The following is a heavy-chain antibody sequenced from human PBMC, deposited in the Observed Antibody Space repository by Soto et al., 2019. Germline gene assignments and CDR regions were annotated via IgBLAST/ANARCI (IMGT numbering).Heavy chain of an antibody. D-gene: IGHD2-15*01. V-gene: IGHV4-34*01. CDR3: ARSKVVAAILGYYYYMDV. Sequence: SETLSLTCAVYGGSFSGYYWSWIRQPPGKGLEWIGEINHSGSTNYNPSLKSRVTISVDTSKSQFSLKLSSVTAADTAVYYCARSKVVAAILGYYYYMDVWGKGTTVTVSS. CDR2: INHSGST. J-gene: IGHJ6*03. CDR1: GGSFSGYY.